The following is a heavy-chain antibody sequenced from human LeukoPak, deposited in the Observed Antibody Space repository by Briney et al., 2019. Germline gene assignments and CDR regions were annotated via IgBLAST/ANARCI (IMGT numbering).Heavy chain of an antibody. D-gene: IGHD2-15*01. J-gene: IGHJ4*02. CDR1: GYSFTGYW. Sequence: GESLKISCKGSGYSFTGYWIGWVRQMPGKGLEWMGIIYPGDSDTRYSPSFQGQVTISADKSISTAYLQWSSLKASDTAMYYCARRYRSGGSCYSVDYWGQGTLVTVSS. CDR2: IYPGDSDT. CDR3: ARRYRSGGSCYSVDY. V-gene: IGHV5-51*01.